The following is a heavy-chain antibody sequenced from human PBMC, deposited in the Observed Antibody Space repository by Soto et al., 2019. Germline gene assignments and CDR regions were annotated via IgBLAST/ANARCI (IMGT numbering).Heavy chain of an antibody. CDR3: ARTQAVVIIYGMDV. CDR1: GFTFSSYG. CDR2: ISYDGSNK. J-gene: IGHJ6*02. V-gene: IGHV3-30*19. Sequence: PGGSLRLSCAASGFTFSSYGMHWVRQAPGKGLEWVAVISYDGSNKYYADSVKGRFTTSRDNSKNTLYLQTNSLRAEDTAMYYCARTQAVVIIYGMDVWGQGTTVTVSS. D-gene: IGHD3-22*01.